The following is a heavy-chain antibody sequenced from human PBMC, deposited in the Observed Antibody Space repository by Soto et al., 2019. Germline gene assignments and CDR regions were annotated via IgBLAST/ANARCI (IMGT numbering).Heavy chain of an antibody. CDR2: ISDNGGSA. V-gene: IGHV3-23*01. J-gene: IGHJ4*02. CDR1: GFTFNIYA. CDR3: TTVRREQLVGSLDY. Sequence: GGSLRLSCAASGFTFNIYAMTWVRQAPGKGPEWVSVISDNGGSAYYADSVKGRFTISRDNAKSSLYLQMNSLRAEDTAVYYCTTVRREQLVGSLDYWGQGTLVTVSS. D-gene: IGHD6-6*01.